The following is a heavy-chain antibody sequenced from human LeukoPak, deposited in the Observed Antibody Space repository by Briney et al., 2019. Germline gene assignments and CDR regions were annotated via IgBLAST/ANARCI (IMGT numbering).Heavy chain of an antibody. Sequence: PSETLSLTRTVSGGSVSSGSYYWSWIRQPPGKGLEWIGYIYYSGSTNYNPSLKSRVTISVDTSKNQFSLKLSSVTAADTAVYYCARDRRTITSKTFDPWGQGTLVTVFS. CDR3: ARDRRTITSKTFDP. V-gene: IGHV4-61*01. CDR1: GGSVSSGSYY. CDR2: IYYSGST. D-gene: IGHD3-10*01. J-gene: IGHJ5*02.